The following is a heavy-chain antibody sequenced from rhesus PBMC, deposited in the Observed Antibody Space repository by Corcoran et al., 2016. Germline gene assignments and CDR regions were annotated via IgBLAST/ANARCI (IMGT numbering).Heavy chain of an antibody. CDR2: IIPLVGIT. CDR3: ARVGYSGSWNAFSFDY. Sequence: QVQLVQSGAEVKKPGASVKVSCKASGFTFGSYAISWVRQAPGQGLEWMGVIIPLVGITNYVEKFQGRVKITADTSTSTAYMELSSLRSEDTAVYYCARVGYSGSWNAFSFDYWGQGVLVTVSS. V-gene: IGHV1-198*02. J-gene: IGHJ4*01. D-gene: IGHD6-25*01. CDR1: GFTFGSYA.